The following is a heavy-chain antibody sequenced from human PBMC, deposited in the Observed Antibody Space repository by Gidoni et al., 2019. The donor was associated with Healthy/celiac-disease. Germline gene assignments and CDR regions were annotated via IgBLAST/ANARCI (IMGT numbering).Heavy chain of an antibody. CDR3: ARTYSSSTAAHPFDY. CDR2: IYTSGST. V-gene: IGHV4-61*02. D-gene: IGHD2-2*01. CDR1: VGSISSGSYY. Sequence: QVQLQESGPGLVKPSQTLSLTCTVSVGSISSGSYYWSWIRQPAGKGLEWIGRIYTSGSTNYNPSLKSRVTISVDTSKNQFSLKLSSVTAADTAVYYCARTYSSSTAAHPFDYWGQGTLVTVSS. J-gene: IGHJ4*02.